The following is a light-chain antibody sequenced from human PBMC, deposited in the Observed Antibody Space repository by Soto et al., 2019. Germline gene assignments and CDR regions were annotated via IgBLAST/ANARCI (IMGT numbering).Light chain of an antibody. CDR1: SSDVGGYNY. CDR3: CSYTTSNTRQIV. V-gene: IGLV2-14*01. J-gene: IGLJ1*01. CDR2: DVS. Sequence: QSVLTQPASVSGSPGQSITISCTGTSSDVGGYNYVSWYQQHPGKAPKFMIYDVSNRPSGVSNRFSGSKSGNTASLTISGLQAEDAADYYCCSYTTSNTRQIVFGTGTKVTV.